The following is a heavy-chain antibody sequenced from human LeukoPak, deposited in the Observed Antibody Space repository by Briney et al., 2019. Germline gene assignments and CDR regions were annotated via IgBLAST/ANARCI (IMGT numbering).Heavy chain of an antibody. CDR3: AKYSSIAVAAIDY. J-gene: IGHJ4*02. D-gene: IGHD6-19*01. V-gene: IGHV3-30*18. CDR2: ISHDGSNK. Sequence: PGGSLRLSCAASGFTFSSYGMHWVRQAPGKGLEWVAVISHDGSNKYYADSVKGRFTISRDNSKNTLYLQMNSLRAEDTAVYYCAKYSSIAVAAIDYWGQGTLVTVSS. CDR1: GFTFSSYG.